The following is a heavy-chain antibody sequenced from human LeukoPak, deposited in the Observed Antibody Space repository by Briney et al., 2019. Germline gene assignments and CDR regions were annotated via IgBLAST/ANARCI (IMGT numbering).Heavy chain of an antibody. Sequence: ASVTVSCKASGYTFTGYYMHWVRQAPGQGLEWMGWINPNSGGTNYAQKFQGRVTMTRDTSTSTAYMELSRLRSDDTAVYYCARSDGSSGYYYEGKHNWFDPWGQGTLVTVSS. D-gene: IGHD3-22*01. CDR1: GYTFTGYY. CDR2: INPNSGGT. V-gene: IGHV1-2*02. J-gene: IGHJ5*02. CDR3: ARSDGSSGYYYEGKHNWFDP.